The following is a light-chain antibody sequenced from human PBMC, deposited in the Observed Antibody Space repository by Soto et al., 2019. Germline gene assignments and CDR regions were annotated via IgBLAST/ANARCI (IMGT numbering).Light chain of an antibody. CDR3: CSYACSWKDYV. CDR1: SSDVGSYNL. CDR2: EGS. J-gene: IGLJ1*01. Sequence: QLVLTQPASVSGSPGQSITISCTGTSSDVGSYNLVSWYQQHPGKAPKLMIYEGSKRPSGVSNRFSGSKSGNTASLTISGLQAEDEADYSCCSYACSWKDYVFGTGTKVTVL. V-gene: IGLV2-23*01.